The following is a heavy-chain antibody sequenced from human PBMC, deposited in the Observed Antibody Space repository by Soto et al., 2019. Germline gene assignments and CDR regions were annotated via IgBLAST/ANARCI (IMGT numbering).Heavy chain of an antibody. J-gene: IGHJ5*02. CDR1: GFTFSSYG. CDR3: AVDARIPVAKGALSNWFDP. D-gene: IGHD3-16*02. CDR2: ISYDGSNK. V-gene: IGHV3-30*03. Sequence: QVQLVESGGGVVQPGRSLRLSCAASGFTFSSYGMHWVRQAPGKGLEWVAVISYDGSNKFYGDSVKGRFTISRDDSKNTRYLQVNSLRTEDTAVYYCAVDARIPVAKGALSNWFDPWGQGTLVTVSS.